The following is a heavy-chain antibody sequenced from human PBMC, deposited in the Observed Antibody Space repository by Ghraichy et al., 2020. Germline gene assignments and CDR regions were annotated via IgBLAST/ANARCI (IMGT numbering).Heavy chain of an antibody. Sequence: ASVKVSCKASGYTFTSYGISWVRQAPGQGLEWMGWISAYNGNTNYAQKLQGRVTTTTDTSTSTAYMELRSLRSDDTAVYYCARDSQYQLLRSSARGYYYYYGMDVWGQGTTVTVSS. D-gene: IGHD2-2*01. CDR1: GYTFTSYG. CDR2: ISAYNGNT. J-gene: IGHJ6*02. CDR3: ARDSQYQLLRSSARGYYYYYGMDV. V-gene: IGHV1-18*04.